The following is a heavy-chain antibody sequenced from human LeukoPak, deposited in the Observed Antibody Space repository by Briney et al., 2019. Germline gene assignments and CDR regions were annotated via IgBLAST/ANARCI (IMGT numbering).Heavy chain of an antibody. V-gene: IGHV3-74*01. J-gene: IGHJ3*02. D-gene: IGHD4-17*01. Sequence: GGSLRLSCAASGFTFSTYWMHWVRQAPGKGLVWVSRINSDGSSTRYADSVKGRFTISRDNAKNTLYLQMISLRAEDTAVYYCARDLRTTGAFDIWGQGTMVTVSS. CDR2: INSDGSST. CDR1: GFTFSTYW. CDR3: ARDLRTTGAFDI.